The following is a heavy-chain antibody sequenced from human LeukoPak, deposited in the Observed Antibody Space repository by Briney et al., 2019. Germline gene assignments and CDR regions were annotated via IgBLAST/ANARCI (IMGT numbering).Heavy chain of an antibody. D-gene: IGHD6-19*01. V-gene: IGHV3-30*04. Sequence: GGSLRLSCAASGFTFSSYAMHWVRQAPGKGLEWVTFISYHGNNKYYTDSVKGRFTISRDNSKNMLYLQMDSLRAEDTAVYYCASEGAAVAGDAFDIWGQGTMVTVSS. J-gene: IGHJ3*02. CDR2: ISYHGNNK. CDR1: GFTFSSYA. CDR3: ASEGAAVAGDAFDI.